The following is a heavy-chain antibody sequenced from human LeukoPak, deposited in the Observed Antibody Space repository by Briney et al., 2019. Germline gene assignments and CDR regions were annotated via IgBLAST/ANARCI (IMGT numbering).Heavy chain of an antibody. V-gene: IGHV3-23*01. CDR2: ISGSDGST. CDR3: ARDVRTDYYDSSGYHDAFDI. CDR1: GFTFSSYA. Sequence: GGSLRLSCAASGFTFSSYAMTWVRQAPDKGLEWVSAISGSDGSTYYADSVKGRFTISRDDSQNTLYLQMNSLSAEDTAVYYCARDVRTDYYDSSGYHDAFDIWGQGTMVTVSS. J-gene: IGHJ3*02. D-gene: IGHD3-22*01.